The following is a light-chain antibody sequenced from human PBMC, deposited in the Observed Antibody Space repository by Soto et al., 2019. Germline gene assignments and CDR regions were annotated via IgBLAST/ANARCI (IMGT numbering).Light chain of an antibody. Sequence: EIVLTQSPGTLSLSPGERATLSCRTSQSISSAYLAWYQQRPGQAPRLLIYGASTRATGIPARFSGSGSGTEFTLTISNLQTEDFAVYYCQQYNQWPRTFGQGTKVDIK. V-gene: IGKV3-15*01. CDR3: QQYNQWPRT. J-gene: IGKJ1*01. CDR2: GAS. CDR1: QSISSAY.